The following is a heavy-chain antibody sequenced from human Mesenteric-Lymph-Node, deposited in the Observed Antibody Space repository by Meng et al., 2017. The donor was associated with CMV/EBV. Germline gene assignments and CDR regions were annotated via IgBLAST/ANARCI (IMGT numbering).Heavy chain of an antibody. CDR1: GGTISSYD. V-gene: IGHV4-59*08. Sequence: LTCSVSGGTISSYDWSWIRQPPGKGLEWIGYIYYSGSTNFNPSLKSRLTISVDTSKNQFSLKLSSVTAADTAVYYCARHWGIQRPFDYWGQGTLVTVSS. J-gene: IGHJ4*02. CDR3: ARHWGIQRPFDY. D-gene: IGHD5-18*01. CDR2: IYYSGST.